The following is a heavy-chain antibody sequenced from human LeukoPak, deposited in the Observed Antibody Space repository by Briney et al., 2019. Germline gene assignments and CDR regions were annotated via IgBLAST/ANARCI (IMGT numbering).Heavy chain of an antibody. D-gene: IGHD3-3*02. CDR2: INYNGAIT. J-gene: IGHJ4*02. CDR1: GFTFVEYG. Sequence: GGSLRLSCATSGFTFVEYGLSWVRRAPGKGLEWLCAINYNGAITYYADSVKGRFTIPRDNAKNSLYLRMDSLRAEDTALYYCARDRLGPSFSVSHFDLWGQGTLVTVSS. CDR3: ARDRLGPSFSVSHFDL. V-gene: IGHV3-20*04.